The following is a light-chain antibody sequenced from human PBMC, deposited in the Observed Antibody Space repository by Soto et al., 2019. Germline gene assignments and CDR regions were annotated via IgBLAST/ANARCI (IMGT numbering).Light chain of an antibody. Sequence: DIVMTQSPDSLTVSPGERATINCKSSQSVLYSSNDKNYLAWYQHIPGQPPKLLISWASTRESGVPDRFSGSGSGTDFTLTISSLQDEDVAVYYCHQYYSAPWTFGQGTKVEIK. J-gene: IGKJ1*01. CDR1: QSVLYSSNDKNY. CDR3: HQYYSAPWT. CDR2: WAS. V-gene: IGKV4-1*01.